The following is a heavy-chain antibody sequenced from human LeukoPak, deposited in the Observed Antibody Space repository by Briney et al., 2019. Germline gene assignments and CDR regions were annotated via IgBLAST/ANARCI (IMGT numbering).Heavy chain of an antibody. J-gene: IGHJ5*02. CDR3: ARRLGYCSSTSCHNWCDP. CDR1: GFTFSSYE. D-gene: IGHD2-2*01. Sequence: PGGSLRLSCAASGFTFSSYEMNWVRQAPGKGLEWVSYISSSGSTIYYADSVKGRFTISRDNDQNSLYLHMNRLRDEATAVYYCARRLGYCSSTSCHNWCDPWGQGTLVTVSS. V-gene: IGHV3-48*03. CDR2: ISSSGSTI.